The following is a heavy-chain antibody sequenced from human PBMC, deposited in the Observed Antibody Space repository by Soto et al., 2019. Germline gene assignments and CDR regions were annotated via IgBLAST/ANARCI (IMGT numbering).Heavy chain of an antibody. CDR1: GYTFTYYG. CDR3: ARRTAAGTAFDI. D-gene: IGHD6-13*01. CDR2: ISAYNGNT. J-gene: IGHJ3*02. Sequence: ASVKVSCKASGYTFTYYGISWVRQAPGQGLEWMGWISAYNGNTNYAQKLQGRVTMTTDTSTSTAYMELRSLRSDDTAVYYCARRTAAGTAFDIWGQGTMVTVSS. V-gene: IGHV1-18*01.